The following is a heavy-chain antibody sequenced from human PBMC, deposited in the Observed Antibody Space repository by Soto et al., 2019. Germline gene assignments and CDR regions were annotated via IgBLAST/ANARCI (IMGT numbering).Heavy chain of an antibody. V-gene: IGHV3-23*01. Sequence: EVQLLESGGGLVQPGGSLRLSCAASGFTFSSYAMSWVRQAPGKGLEWVSAISGSGGSTYYADSVKGRFTISRDNSKNTLDLEMDGPRAEDTAVYYCAKGIGSSRWGWDNFDYWGQGTLVTVSS. D-gene: IGHD6-13*01. J-gene: IGHJ4*02. CDR1: GFTFSSYA. CDR3: AKGIGSSRWGWDNFDY. CDR2: ISGSGGST.